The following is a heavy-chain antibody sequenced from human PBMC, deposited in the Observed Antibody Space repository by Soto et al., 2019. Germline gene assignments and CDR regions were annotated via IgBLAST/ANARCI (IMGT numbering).Heavy chain of an antibody. Sequence: QVQLVQSGAELKKPGASAKVSCKASGYIFTSYGISWVRQAPGQGLEWMAWISVDSGNTNYAQNFQGRVTMTTDTSASTAHMELRSLRSDDTAVYYCARFNGSGTNYYMDVWGNGTTVIVSS. CDR2: ISVDSGNT. J-gene: IGHJ6*03. CDR1: GYIFTSYG. V-gene: IGHV1-18*01. CDR3: ARFNGSGTNYYMDV. D-gene: IGHD3-10*01.